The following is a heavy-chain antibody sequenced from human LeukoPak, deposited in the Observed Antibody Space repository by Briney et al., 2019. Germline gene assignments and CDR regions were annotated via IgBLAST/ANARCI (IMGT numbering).Heavy chain of an antibody. CDR3: ARPTVTTGVDDFDI. J-gene: IGHJ3*02. Sequence: GGSLRLSCAASGFTFSSYWMSWVRQAPGKGLEWVANIKQDGSEKYYVDSVKGRFTISRDNAKNSLYLQMNSLRAEDTAVYSCARPTVTTGVDDFDIWGQGTMVTVSS. CDR1: GFTFSSYW. V-gene: IGHV3-7*01. CDR2: IKQDGSEK. D-gene: IGHD4-11*01.